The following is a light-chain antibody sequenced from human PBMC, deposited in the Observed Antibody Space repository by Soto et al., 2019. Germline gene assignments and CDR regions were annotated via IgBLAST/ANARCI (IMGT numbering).Light chain of an antibody. V-gene: IGLV2-14*01. Sequence: QSALTQPASVSGSPGQSITISCTGTSSDVGGYNYVSWYQQHPGKAPKLMIYDVSNRPSGVSNRFSGSKSGNTASLTISGLQADDEDDYSCTAYTSSSTMVFGRGTKLTVL. J-gene: IGLJ2*01. CDR1: SSDVGGYNY. CDR3: TAYTSSSTMV. CDR2: DVS.